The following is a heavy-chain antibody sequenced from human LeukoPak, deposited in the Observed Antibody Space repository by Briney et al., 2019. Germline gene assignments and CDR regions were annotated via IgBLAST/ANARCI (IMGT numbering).Heavy chain of an antibody. CDR1: GFSFSSHG. D-gene: IGHD1-26*01. V-gene: IGHV3-23*01. J-gene: IGHJ4*02. Sequence: PGGSLRLSCAASGFSFSSHGMDWVRQAPGKGLEWVSAISGSGGSTYYADSVKGRFTISRDNSKNTLYLQMNSLRAEDTAVYYCARIAREVGATVGGGFDYWGQGTLVTVSS. CDR2: ISGSGGST. CDR3: ARIAREVGATVGGGFDY.